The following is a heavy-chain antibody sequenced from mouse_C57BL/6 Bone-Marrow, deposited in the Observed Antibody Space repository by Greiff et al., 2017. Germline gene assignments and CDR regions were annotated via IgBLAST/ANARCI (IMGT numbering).Heavy chain of an antibody. Sequence: VQLKESGAELVRPGASVKLSCTASGFNIKDDYMHWVKQRPEQGLEWIGWIDPENGDTEYASKFQGKATITADTSSNTAYLQVSSLTSEDTAVYYCTTVLYPYYFDYWDQGTTLTVSS. D-gene: IGHD2-12*01. CDR3: TTVLYPYYFDY. J-gene: IGHJ2*01. CDR1: GFNIKDDY. V-gene: IGHV14-4*01. CDR2: IDPENGDT.